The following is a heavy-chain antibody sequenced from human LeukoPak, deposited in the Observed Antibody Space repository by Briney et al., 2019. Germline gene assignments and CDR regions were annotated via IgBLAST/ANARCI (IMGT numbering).Heavy chain of an antibody. CDR2: ISAYNGNT. V-gene: IGHV1-18*01. J-gene: IGHJ4*02. CDR1: GYTSTSYG. D-gene: IGHD2-21*01. Sequence: ASVKVSCKASGYTSTSYGISWVRQAPGQGLEWMGWISAYNGNTNYAQKLQGRVTMTTDTSTSTAYMELRSLRSDDTAVYYCARDADIWRYGDLDYWGQGTLVTVSS. CDR3: ARDADIWRYGDLDY.